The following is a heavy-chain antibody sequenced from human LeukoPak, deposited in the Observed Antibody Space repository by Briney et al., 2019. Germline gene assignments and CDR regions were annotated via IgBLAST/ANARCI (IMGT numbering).Heavy chain of an antibody. CDR2: ISYNGDST. J-gene: IGHJ3*02. V-gene: IGHV3-64D*09. D-gene: IGHD1-26*01. CDR3: VSDRETQEQI. CDR1: GFTFRRHN. Sequence: GGSLRLSCSGSGFTFRRHNMHWVRQAPGKGLEYVSAISYNGDSTYYVDSVKGRFTISRDNSKNTLDLQMSSLRPEDTAVYYCVSDRETQEQIWGPGTLVTVSS.